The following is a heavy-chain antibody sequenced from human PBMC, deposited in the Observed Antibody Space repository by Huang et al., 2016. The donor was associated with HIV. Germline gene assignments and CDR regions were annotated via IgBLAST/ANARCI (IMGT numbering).Heavy chain of an antibody. CDR1: GFTFNSDS. CDR2: SSGRGGNT. Sequence: EVQLLESGGGLVQPGGSLRLSCAASGFTFNSDSMRWVRQAPWKGLECVSASSGRGGNTYYADSVKGRFTISRDNSKNTLFLQMSGLRAEDTAVYYCSRDDFWSGYSDYYGLDVWGQGTTVTVSS. CDR3: SRDDFWSGYSDYYGLDV. D-gene: IGHD3-3*01. V-gene: IGHV3-23*01. J-gene: IGHJ6*02.